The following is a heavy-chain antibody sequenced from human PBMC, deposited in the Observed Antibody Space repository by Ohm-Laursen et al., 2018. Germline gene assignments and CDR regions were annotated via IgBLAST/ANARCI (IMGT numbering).Heavy chain of an antibody. Sequence: SLRLSCTASGFSFSLYWMTWVRQAPGKGLEWVANIKKDGSEKYYVDSVKGRFTISRDNAKNPLYLQMNSLRAEDTAVYYCVLGEWLDYWGQGTLVTVSS. CDR1: GFSFSLYW. J-gene: IGHJ4*02. CDR3: VLGEWLDY. V-gene: IGHV3-7*01. CDR2: IKKDGSEK. D-gene: IGHD3-16*01.